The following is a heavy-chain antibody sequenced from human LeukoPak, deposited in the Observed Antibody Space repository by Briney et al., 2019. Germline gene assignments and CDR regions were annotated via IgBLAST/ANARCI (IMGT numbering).Heavy chain of an antibody. D-gene: IGHD1-26*01. V-gene: IGHV1-8*01. CDR3: ARVTGSIDY. J-gene: IGHJ4*02. CDR1: GYTFTNYD. CDR2: ININSCNT. Sequence: ASVKVSCKASGYTFTNYDINWVRQATGQGLEWMGWININSCNTGYAQKFQGRVTMTRDTSISTAYMEVSSLRYDDTAVYYCARVTGSIDYWGQGTLVTHSS.